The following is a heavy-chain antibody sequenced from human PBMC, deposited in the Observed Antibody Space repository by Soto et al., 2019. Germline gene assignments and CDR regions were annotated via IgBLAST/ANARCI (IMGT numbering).Heavy chain of an antibody. CDR3: ARPTGCSGGSCYFDY. J-gene: IGHJ4*02. CDR1: GGSISSSSYY. CDR2: IYYSGST. D-gene: IGHD2-15*01. Sequence: SETLSLTCTVSGGSISSSSYYWGWIRQPPGKGLEWIGSIYYSGSTYYNPSLKSRVTISVDTSKNQFSLKLISLNAADTAVYYCARPTGCSGGSCYFDYWGQGTLVTVSS. V-gene: IGHV4-39*07.